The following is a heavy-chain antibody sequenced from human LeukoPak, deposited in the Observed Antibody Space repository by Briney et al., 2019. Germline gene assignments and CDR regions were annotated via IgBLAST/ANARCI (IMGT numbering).Heavy chain of an antibody. D-gene: IGHD3-9*01. CDR1: GGSISSGDYY. J-gene: IGHJ4*02. CDR3: ARSYDISPIDH. V-gene: IGHV4-30-4*08. CDR2: IYYSGST. Sequence: SETLSLTCTVSGGSISSGDYYWSWIRQPPGKGREWIGYIYYSGSTYYNPSLKSRVTISVDTSKYQFSLKLSSVTAADTAAYYCARSYDISPIDHWGQGTLVTVSS.